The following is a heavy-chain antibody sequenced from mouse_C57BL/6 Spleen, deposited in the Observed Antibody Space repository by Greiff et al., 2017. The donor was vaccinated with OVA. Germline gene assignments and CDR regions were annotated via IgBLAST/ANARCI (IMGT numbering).Heavy chain of an antibody. J-gene: IGHJ3*01. D-gene: IGHD2-5*01. CDR2: FYPGSGSI. CDR3: ARHEEDSNFFAY. V-gene: IGHV1-62-2*01. CDR1: GYTFTEYS. Sequence: VQLQQSGAELAKPGASVKLSCKASGYTFTEYSIHWVKQRSGQGLEWIGWFYPGSGSIKYNEKFKDKATLTADKSSSTVYMGLSRLTSEDSAVYFCARHEEDSNFFAYWGQGTLVTVSA.